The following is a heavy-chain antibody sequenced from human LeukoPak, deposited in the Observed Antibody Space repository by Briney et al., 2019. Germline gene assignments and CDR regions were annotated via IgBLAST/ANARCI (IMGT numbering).Heavy chain of an antibody. CDR3: AMIEQVVSNVEGGY. Sequence: GGSLRLSCAASGFTFSSYAMHWVRQAPGRGLEYVSAISSNGGSTYYANSVKGRFTISRDNSKNTLYLQMGSLRAEDTAVYFCAMIEQVVSNVEGGYWGQGTLITASS. D-gene: IGHD6-6*01. CDR1: GFTFSSYA. V-gene: IGHV3-64*01. CDR2: ISSNGGST. J-gene: IGHJ4*02.